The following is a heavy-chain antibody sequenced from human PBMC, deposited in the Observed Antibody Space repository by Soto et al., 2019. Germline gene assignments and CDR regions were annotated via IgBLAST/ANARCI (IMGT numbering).Heavy chain of an antibody. D-gene: IGHD2-2*02. Sequence: QVQLVQSGAEVKKPGASVKVSCKASGYTFTGYYMHWVRQAPGQGLEWMGWINPNSGGTNYAQKFQGRVTMTRDTSISTAYMELSRLRSDDTAVYYCARDQPYCSSTSCYTDLGDYWGQGTLVTVSS. CDR3: ARDQPYCSSTSCYTDLGDY. CDR2: INPNSGGT. V-gene: IGHV1-2*02. J-gene: IGHJ4*02. CDR1: GYTFTGYY.